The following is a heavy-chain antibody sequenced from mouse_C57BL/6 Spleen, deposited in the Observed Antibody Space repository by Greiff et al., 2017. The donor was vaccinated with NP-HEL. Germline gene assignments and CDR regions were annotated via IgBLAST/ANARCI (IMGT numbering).Heavy chain of an antibody. J-gene: IGHJ2*01. CDR1: GFTFNTYA. CDR3: VKSTVVGGYFDY. V-gene: IGHV10-3*01. CDR2: IRSKSSNYAT. Sequence: GGGLVQPKGSLKLSCAASGFTFNTYAMHWVRQAPGKGLEWVARIRSKSSNYATYYADSVKDRFTISRDDSQSMLYLQMNNLKTEDTAMYYCVKSTVVGGYFDYWGQGTTLTVSS. D-gene: IGHD1-1*01.